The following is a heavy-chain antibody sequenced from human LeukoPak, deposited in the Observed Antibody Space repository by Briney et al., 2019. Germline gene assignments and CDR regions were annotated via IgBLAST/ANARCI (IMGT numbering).Heavy chain of an antibody. J-gene: IGHJ5*02. CDR1: GYSISSGYY. V-gene: IGHV4-38-2*02. Sequence: SETLSLTCTVSGYSISSGYYWGWIRQPPGKGLEWIGSIYHSGSTYYNPSLKSRVTISVDTSKNQFSLKLSSVTAADTAVYYCARVRGNWFDPWGQGTLVTASS. CDR2: IYHSGST. CDR3: ARVRGNWFDP.